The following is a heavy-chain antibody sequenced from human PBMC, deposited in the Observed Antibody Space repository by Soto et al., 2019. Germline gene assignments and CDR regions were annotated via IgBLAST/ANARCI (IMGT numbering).Heavy chain of an antibody. CDR3: AKDPDYGDYYYMDV. J-gene: IGHJ6*03. D-gene: IGHD4-17*01. CDR2: ISGSGGST. Sequence: GESLKISCAASGFTFSSYAMSWVRQAPGKGLEWVSAISGSGGSTYYADSVKGRFTISRDNSKNTLYLQMNSLRAEDTAVYYCAKDPDYGDYYYMDVWGKGTTVTVSS. V-gene: IGHV3-23*01. CDR1: GFTFSSYA.